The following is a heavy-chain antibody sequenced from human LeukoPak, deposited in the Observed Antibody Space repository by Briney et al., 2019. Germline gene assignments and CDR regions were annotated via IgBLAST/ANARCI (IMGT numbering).Heavy chain of an antibody. CDR3: ARGPPRYNWNAPFFYFDY. D-gene: IGHD1-20*01. V-gene: IGHV4-34*01. CDR2: INHSGST. J-gene: IGHJ4*02. CDR1: GGSFSGYY. Sequence: PSETLSLTCAVYGGSFSGYYWSWLRQPPGKGLEWIGEINHSGSTNYNPSLKSRVTISADTSKNQFSLKLSSVTAADTAVYYCARGPPRYNWNAPFFYFDYWGQGTLVTVSS.